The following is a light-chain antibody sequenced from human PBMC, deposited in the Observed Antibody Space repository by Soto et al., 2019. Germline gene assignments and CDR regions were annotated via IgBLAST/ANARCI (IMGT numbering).Light chain of an antibody. CDR3: QQYDISPWT. CDR2: DSS. CDR1: QSLSSNF. V-gene: IGKV3-20*01. J-gene: IGKJ1*01. Sequence: EIALTQSAAALSLSAGERATLSCSASQSLSSNFLAWYHQKPGQPPRLIIYDSSTRATGFPDRFSGSGSGTDFTLTIIRLEPEDVAVYYCQQYDISPWTFGQGTKVDIK.